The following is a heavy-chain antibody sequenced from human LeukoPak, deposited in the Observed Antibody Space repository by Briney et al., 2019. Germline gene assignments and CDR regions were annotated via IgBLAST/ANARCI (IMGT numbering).Heavy chain of an antibody. D-gene: IGHD2-15*01. CDR1: GFTFGTYW. J-gene: IGHJ4*02. V-gene: IGHV3-74*01. CDR3: ARDMCSGGSCYSSFDY. CDR2: INSDGGTT. Sequence: GGSLRLSCGASGFTFGTYWMHWVRQAPGKGLVWVSGINSDGGTTTYADSVKGRFTISRDNAKNSLYLQMNSLRAEDTAVYYCARDMCSGGSCYSSFDYWGQGTLVTVSS.